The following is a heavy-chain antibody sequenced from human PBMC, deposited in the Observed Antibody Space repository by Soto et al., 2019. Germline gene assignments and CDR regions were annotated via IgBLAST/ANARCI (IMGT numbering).Heavy chain of an antibody. Sequence: QVQLQQWGAGLLKPSETLSLNCAVYGGSLSGYYWSWVRQPPGEGPEWIGEINHSGSSKYKPSIKSRVTLSVDSSKKQFSLKMTSVPAADSAVYYCVGGAGWYYFYGMDVWGQGTTVTVSS. J-gene: IGHJ6*02. CDR1: GGSLSGYY. CDR3: VGGAGWYYFYGMDV. V-gene: IGHV4-34*01. D-gene: IGHD6-19*01. CDR2: INHSGSS.